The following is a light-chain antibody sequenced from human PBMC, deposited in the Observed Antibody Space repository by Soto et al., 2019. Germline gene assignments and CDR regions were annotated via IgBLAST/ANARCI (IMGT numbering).Light chain of an antibody. Sequence: DIVLTQSPATLSLSPGERATLSCRASQSVSSYLAWYQQKPGQAPRLLLSDASNRATGIPARFSGSGSGTDVALTSSSLEPEDFAVYYWQHRSNGPHILTFGQGTKLEL. CDR3: QHRSNGPHILT. J-gene: IGKJ2*01. CDR1: QSVSSY. CDR2: DAS. V-gene: IGKV3-11*01.